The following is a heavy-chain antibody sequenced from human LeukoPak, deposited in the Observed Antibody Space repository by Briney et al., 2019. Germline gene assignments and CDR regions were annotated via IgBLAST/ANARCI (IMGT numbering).Heavy chain of an antibody. CDR3: SKGVGATRALTWFDP. J-gene: IGHJ5*02. CDR2: ISGSGGNT. Sequence: GGSLTHFCAASGFTFSTYAVSWVGQAPGKGLEWVSAISGSGGNTYHADSVRGRFTISRDNSKNTLYLQMSSLRAEDTAVYYCSKGVGATRALTWFDPWGEGTLVTVSS. V-gene: IGHV3-23*01. CDR1: GFTFSTYA. D-gene: IGHD1-26*01.